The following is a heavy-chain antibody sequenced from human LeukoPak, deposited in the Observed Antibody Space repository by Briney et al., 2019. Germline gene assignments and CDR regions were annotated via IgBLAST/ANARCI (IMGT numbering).Heavy chain of an antibody. V-gene: IGHV4-59*08. J-gene: IGHJ3*02. CDR3: SRLGAIRKDDAFDI. CDR1: GGSTSSYL. D-gene: IGHD2-21*01. Sequence: SETLSLTCTVSGGSTSSYLWSWIRQPPGKGLEWIGYIYYSGSTNYNPSLKSRVTMSVDTSKNQFSLKLSSVTAADTAVYYCSRLGAIRKDDAFDIWGQGTMVTVSS. CDR2: IYYSGST.